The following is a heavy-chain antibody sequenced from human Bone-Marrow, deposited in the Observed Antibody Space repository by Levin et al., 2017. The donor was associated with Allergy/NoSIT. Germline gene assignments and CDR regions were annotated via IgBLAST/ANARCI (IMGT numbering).Heavy chain of an antibody. Sequence: LSLTCAASGFSFSTSAINWVRQSPGKGLEWVSAISGSGRTPYYADSVKGRFTISRDNSKKTLYVYLQMDSLRADDTAVYYCAKDTSVRPSVSNSNYYYYYGMDVWGQGTTVTVSS. V-gene: IGHV3-23*01. D-gene: IGHD5-18*01. J-gene: IGHJ6*02. CDR1: GFSFSTSA. CDR2: ISGSGRTP. CDR3: AKDTSVRPSVSNSNYYYYYGMDV.